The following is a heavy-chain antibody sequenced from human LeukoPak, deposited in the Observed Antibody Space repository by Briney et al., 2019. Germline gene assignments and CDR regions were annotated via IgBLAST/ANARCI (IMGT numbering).Heavy chain of an antibody. CDR1: GGSISAYY. V-gene: IGHV4-4*07. CDR2: IYSSGST. D-gene: IGHD3-10*01. Sequence: SETLSLTCTVSGGSISAYYWSWIRQPAGKDLEWIGHIYSSGSTNYNPSLKSRVTMSVDTSKNQLSLKLNSVTAADTAVYYCARGYGSGSNWFDPWGQGTLVIVSS. J-gene: IGHJ5*02. CDR3: ARGYGSGSNWFDP.